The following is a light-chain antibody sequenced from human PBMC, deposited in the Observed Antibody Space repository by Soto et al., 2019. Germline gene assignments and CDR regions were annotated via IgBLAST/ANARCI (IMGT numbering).Light chain of an antibody. J-gene: IGKJ1*01. CDR2: GSF. CDR3: LQDYNYPRT. V-gene: IGKV1-6*01. CDR1: QGITTE. Sequence: AIQMTQSPSSLSASVGDRVTITCRASQGITTELGWYQQRPGKAPKLLVYGSFTLQSGVPSRFSGSGSGTDFTLTISSLQPVDFATYYCLQDYNYPRTFGQGTRVEVK.